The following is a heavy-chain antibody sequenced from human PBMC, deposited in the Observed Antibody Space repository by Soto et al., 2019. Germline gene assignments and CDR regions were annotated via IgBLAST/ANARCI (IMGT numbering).Heavy chain of an antibody. V-gene: IGHV3-21*02. D-gene: IGHD1-26*01. CDR1: GFALTTYT. J-gene: IGHJ4*02. CDR2: INGRSNYK. Sequence: EVQLVESGGGLVAPGGSLRLSCVASGFALTTYTMNWVRQGPGTGLEWVSSINGRSNYKYYSDSVKGRFTVSRDNAQNSLFLQMSRLGPEATAVYYCVREDGVVGASSAFDSWGQGTLVTVSS. CDR3: VREDGVVGASSAFDS.